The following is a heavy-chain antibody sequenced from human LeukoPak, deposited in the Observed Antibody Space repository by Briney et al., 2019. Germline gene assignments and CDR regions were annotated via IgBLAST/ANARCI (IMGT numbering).Heavy chain of an antibody. J-gene: IGHJ4*02. CDR1: GFTFSTYS. Sequence: GGSLRLSCAASGFTFSTYSLNWVRQAPGKGLEWVSFISSRSSYIYYADPVKGRFTISRDNAKNSLYLQMNSLRAEDTAVYYCARDPYSGYDKRVYYFDYWGQGTLVTVSS. CDR3: ARDPYSGYDKRVYYFDY. CDR2: ISSRSSYI. D-gene: IGHD5-12*01. V-gene: IGHV3-21*01.